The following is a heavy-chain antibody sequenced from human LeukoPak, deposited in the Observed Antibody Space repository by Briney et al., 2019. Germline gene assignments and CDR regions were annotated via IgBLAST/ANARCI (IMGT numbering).Heavy chain of an antibody. CDR1: GFTFSSYA. Sequence: TGGSLRLSCAAAGFTFSSYAITWVRQAPGKGLEWVSTVIDNGGFTYYADSVKGRFTISRDNAKNTVYLQMNSLRAEDTAVYYCAAIIYSSGSNYWGQGTLVTVSS. V-gene: IGHV3-23*01. D-gene: IGHD3-22*01. J-gene: IGHJ4*02. CDR3: AAIIYSSGSNY. CDR2: VIDNGGFT.